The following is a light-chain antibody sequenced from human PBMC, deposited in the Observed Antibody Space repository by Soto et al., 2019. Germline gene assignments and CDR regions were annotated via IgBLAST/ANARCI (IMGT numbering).Light chain of an antibody. Sequence: DIQMTQFPSTLAASVGDRVTITCRARQNISRWLAWYQQRPGKAPNLLIHKASTLEVGVPSRFSGSASGTEFTLTISSLQPDDFAVYFCLQYNVYPLSFGGGTKVEIK. CDR3: LQYNVYPLS. CDR1: QNISRW. J-gene: IGKJ4*01. CDR2: KAS. V-gene: IGKV1-5*03.